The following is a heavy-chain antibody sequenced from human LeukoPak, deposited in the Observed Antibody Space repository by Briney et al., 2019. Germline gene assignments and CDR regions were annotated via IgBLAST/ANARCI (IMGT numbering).Heavy chain of an antibody. CDR1: GFTFNDYG. J-gene: IGHJ4*02. D-gene: IGHD3-22*01. CDR3: ARDGYYYDSSGYQRTLDS. CDR2: INPNSGGT. Sequence: VASVKVSCKASGFTFNDYGISWVRQAPGQGLEWMGWINPNSGGTNYAQKFQGRVTMTRDTSISTAYMELSRLRSDDTAIYYCARDGYYYDSSGYQRTLDSWGQGTLVTVSS. V-gene: IGHV1-2*02.